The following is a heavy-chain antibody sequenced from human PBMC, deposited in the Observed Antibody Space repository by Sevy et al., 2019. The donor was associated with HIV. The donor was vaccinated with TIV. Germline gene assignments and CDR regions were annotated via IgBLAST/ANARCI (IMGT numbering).Heavy chain of an antibody. CDR3: ARAGAPRPSTVTTPPDY. Sequence: GGSLRLSCAASGFTFSSYGMHWVRQAPGKGLEWVAVIWYDGSNKYYADSVKGRFTISRENSKNTLYLKMNSLGAEDTAVYYCARAGAPRPSTVTTPPDYWGQGTLVTVSS. V-gene: IGHV3-33*01. J-gene: IGHJ4*02. CDR1: GFTFSSYG. D-gene: IGHD4-17*01. CDR2: IWYDGSNK.